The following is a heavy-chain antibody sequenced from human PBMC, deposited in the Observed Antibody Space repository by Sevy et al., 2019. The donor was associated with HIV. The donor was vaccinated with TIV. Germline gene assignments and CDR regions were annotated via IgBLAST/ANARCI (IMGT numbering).Heavy chain of an antibody. CDR1: GYTFIAHY. CDR3: ARVQRGGVPDY. J-gene: IGHJ4*02. CDR2: ISPDSGDT. D-gene: IGHD3-10*01. Sequence: ASVKVSCTSSGYTFIAHYLHWVRQAPGQGLEWMGWISPDSGDTKCTVKFQGRVTMTRYTFISTAYMELITLRSDDTAVYFCARVQRGGVPDYWGQGALVTVSS. V-gene: IGHV1-2*02.